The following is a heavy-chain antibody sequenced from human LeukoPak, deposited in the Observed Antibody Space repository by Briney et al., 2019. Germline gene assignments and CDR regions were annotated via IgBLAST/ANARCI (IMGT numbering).Heavy chain of an antibody. V-gene: IGHV1-8*03. CDR2: MNPNSGNT. CDR3: ARGRLRGRLYYFDY. D-gene: IGHD6-25*01. Sequence: ASVKVSCKTSGYTFNSYGISWVRQATGQGLEWMGWMNPNSGNTGYAQKFQGRVTITRNTSISTAYMELSSLRSEDTAVYYCARGRLRGRLYYFDYWGQGTLVTVSS. CDR1: GYTFNSYG. J-gene: IGHJ4*02.